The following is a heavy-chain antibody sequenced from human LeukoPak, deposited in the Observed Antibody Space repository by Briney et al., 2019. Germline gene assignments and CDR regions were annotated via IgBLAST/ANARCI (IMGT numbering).Heavy chain of an antibody. J-gene: IGHJ5*02. CDR1: GYTFSSYA. CDR2: INAGNGNT. CDR3: ARERLTLSNWFDP. Sequence: ASVKVSCKASGYTFSSYAMHWVRQAPGQRLEWMGWINAGNGNTKYSQKFQGRVTITRDTSASTAYMELSSLRSEDTAVYYCARERLTLSNWFDPWGQGTLVTVSS. V-gene: IGHV1-3*01.